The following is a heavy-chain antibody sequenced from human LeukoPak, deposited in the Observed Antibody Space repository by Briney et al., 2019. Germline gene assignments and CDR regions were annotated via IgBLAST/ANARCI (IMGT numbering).Heavy chain of an antibody. CDR2: IYSGGST. J-gene: IGHJ4*02. V-gene: IGHV3-53*01. CDR1: GFTVSSNY. Sequence: GGSLRLSCAASGFTVSSNYMSWVRQAPGKGLEWVSVIYSGGSTYYADSVKGRFTISRDNSKNTLYLQMNSLRAEDTAVYYCASHRLGVRGVRTKGHFDYWGQGTLVTVSS. D-gene: IGHD3-10*01. CDR3: ASHRLGVRGVRTKGHFDY.